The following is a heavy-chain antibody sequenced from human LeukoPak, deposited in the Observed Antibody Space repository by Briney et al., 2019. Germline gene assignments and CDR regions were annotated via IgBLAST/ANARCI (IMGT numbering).Heavy chain of an antibody. J-gene: IGHJ1*01. D-gene: IGHD1-26*01. CDR2: ISGSGGST. Sequence: SGGSLRLSCAASGFTFSSYAMSWVRQAPGKGLEWVSAISGSGGSTYYADSVKGRFTISRDNSKNTLYLQMNSLRAEDTAVYYCARASGNYYAEYFHLWGQGTLVTVSS. CDR3: ARASGNYYAEYFHL. V-gene: IGHV3-23*01. CDR1: GFTFSSYA.